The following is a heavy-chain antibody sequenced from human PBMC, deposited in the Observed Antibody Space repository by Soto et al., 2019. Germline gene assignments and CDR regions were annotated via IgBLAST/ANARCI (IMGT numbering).Heavy chain of an antibody. V-gene: IGHV3-30-3*01. CDR1: GFTFSSYA. CDR3: ARDREALRPLSGFDY. CDR2: ISYDGSNN. Sequence: PGGSLRLSCAASGFTFSSYAMHWVRQAPGKGLEWVAIISYDGSNNYYADSVKGRFTISRDNSKNTLYLQMNSLRAEDTAVYYCARDREALRPLSGFDYWGQGTLVTVSS. J-gene: IGHJ4*02. D-gene: IGHD1-26*01.